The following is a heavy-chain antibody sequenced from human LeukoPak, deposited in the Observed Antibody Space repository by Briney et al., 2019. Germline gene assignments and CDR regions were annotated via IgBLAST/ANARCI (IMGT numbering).Heavy chain of an antibody. CDR1: GGSISSHY. J-gene: IGHJ6*03. CDR3: ARQHYDFWSGYSGGYYYMDV. CDR2: IYYSGST. D-gene: IGHD3-3*01. Sequence: SETLSLTCTVSGGSISSHYWSWIRQPPGKGLEWIGYIYYSGSTNYNPSLKSRVTISVDTSKNQFSLKLSSVTAADTAVYYCARQHYDFWSGYSGGYYYMDVWGKGTTVTVSS. V-gene: IGHV4-59*11.